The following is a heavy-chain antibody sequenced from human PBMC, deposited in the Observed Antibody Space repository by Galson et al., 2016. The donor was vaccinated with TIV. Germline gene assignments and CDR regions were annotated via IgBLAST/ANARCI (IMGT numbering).Heavy chain of an antibody. J-gene: IGHJ4*02. CDR3: ASRYCSGGSCYTYFDY. CDR2: ISSSSYI. Sequence: SLRLSCAASGFTFSSYSMNWVRQAPGKGLEWVSSISSSSYIYYADSVKGRFTISRDNAKNSLYLQMNSLRAEDTAVYYCASRYCSGGSCYTYFDYWGQGTLVTVSS. CDR1: GFTFSSYS. D-gene: IGHD2-15*01. V-gene: IGHV3-21*01.